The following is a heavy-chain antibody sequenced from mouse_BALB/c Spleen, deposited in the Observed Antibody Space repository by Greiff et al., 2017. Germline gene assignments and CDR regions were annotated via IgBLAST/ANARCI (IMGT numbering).Heavy chain of an antibody. J-gene: IGHJ2*01. CDR3: AREGDGYYDFDY. D-gene: IGHD2-3*01. V-gene: IGHV3-2*02. CDR1: GYSITSDYA. CDR2: ISYSGST. Sequence: EVKLVESGPGLVKPSQSLSLTCTVTGYSITSDYAWNWIRQFPGNKLEWMGYISYSGSTSYNPSLKSRISITRDTSKNQFFLQLNSVTTEDTATYYCAREGDGYYDFDYWGQGTTLTVSS.